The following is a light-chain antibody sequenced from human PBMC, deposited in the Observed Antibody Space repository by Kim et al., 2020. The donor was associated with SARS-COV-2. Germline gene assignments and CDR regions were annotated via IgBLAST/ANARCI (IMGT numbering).Light chain of an antibody. CDR3: QQSYITPFT. Sequence: DIQMTQSPSTLSASVGDRVTITCRTTQSISSLLNWYQQKPGRAPKLLISAASTLQGGVPSRFSGSGSETDFTLTISSLQPEDFATYFCQQSYITPFTFGPGTKVDIK. CDR2: AAS. J-gene: IGKJ3*01. CDR1: QSISSL. V-gene: IGKV1-39*01.